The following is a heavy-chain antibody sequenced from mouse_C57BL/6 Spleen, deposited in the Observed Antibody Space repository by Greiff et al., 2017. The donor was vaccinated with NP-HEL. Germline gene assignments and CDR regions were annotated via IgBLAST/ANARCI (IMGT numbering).Heavy chain of an antibody. Sequence: EVKLMESGGGLVQPGGSLSLSCAASGFTFTDYYMSWVRQPPGKALEWLGFIRNKANSYTTEYSASVKGRFTISRDNSQSILYLQMNALRAEDSATYYCARYILGAMDYWGQGTSVTVSS. CDR3: ARYILGAMDY. J-gene: IGHJ4*01. V-gene: IGHV7-3*01. CDR1: GFTFTDYY. CDR2: IRNKANSYTT.